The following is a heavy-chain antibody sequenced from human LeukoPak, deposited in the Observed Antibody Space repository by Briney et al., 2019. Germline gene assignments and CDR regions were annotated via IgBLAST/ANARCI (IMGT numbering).Heavy chain of an antibody. CDR3: ARDLDGYCSGGSCRY. D-gene: IGHD2-15*01. V-gene: IGHV1-2*06. J-gene: IGHJ4*02. CDR1: GYTFTGYY. CDR2: INPNSGGT. Sequence: ASVKVSCKASGYTFTGYYTHWVRQAPGQGLGWMGRINPNSGGTNYAQKFQGRVTMTRDTSISTAYMELSRLRSDDTAVYYCARDLDGYCSGGSCRYWGQGTLVTVSS.